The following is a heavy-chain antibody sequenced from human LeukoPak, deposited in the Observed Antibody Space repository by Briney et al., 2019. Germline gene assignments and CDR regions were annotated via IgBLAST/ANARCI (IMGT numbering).Heavy chain of an antibody. Sequence: GGSLRLSCAASGFTLSSYAMSWVRQAPGKGLEWVSAISGSGGSTYYADSVKGRFTISRDNSKNTLYLQMNSLRAEDTAVYYCARSRDGYNLDFDYWGQGTLVTVSS. CDR3: ARSRDGYNLDFDY. V-gene: IGHV3-23*01. CDR1: GFTLSSYA. D-gene: IGHD5-24*01. CDR2: ISGSGGST. J-gene: IGHJ4*02.